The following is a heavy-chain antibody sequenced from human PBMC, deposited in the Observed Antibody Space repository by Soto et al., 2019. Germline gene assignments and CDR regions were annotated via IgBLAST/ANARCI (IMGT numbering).Heavy chain of an antibody. CDR1: GGTFSSYT. D-gene: IGHD3-10*01. J-gene: IGHJ4*02. CDR2: IIPILGIA. CDR3: ARGRDDMVRGALDY. Sequence: QVQLVQSGAEVKKPGSSVKVSCKASGGTFSSYTISWVRQAPGQGLEWMGRIIPILGIANYAQKFQGRVTSTADKSTSTAYMELSSLRSEDTAVYYCARGRDDMVRGALDYWGQGTLVTVSS. V-gene: IGHV1-69*02.